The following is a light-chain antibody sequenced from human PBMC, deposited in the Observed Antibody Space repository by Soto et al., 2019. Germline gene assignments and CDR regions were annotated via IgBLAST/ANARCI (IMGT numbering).Light chain of an antibody. V-gene: IGKV1-33*01. CDR2: DAS. Sequence: DTQMTQSPSSLAASLGDIVTITIQASQNLKNYFNWFQQKPGRAPKLLIYDASNLGAGVPSRFRGSGSGTDFTFTISRLQPEDIATYYCQQYENLPTFGQGTRLEIK. CDR3: QQYENLPT. J-gene: IGKJ5*01. CDR1: QNLKNY.